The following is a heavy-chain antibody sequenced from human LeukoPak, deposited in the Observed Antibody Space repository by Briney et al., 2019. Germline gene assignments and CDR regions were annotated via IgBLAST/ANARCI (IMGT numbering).Heavy chain of an antibody. CDR3: ARVIGDWCKGWYFDL. CDR1: GGSISSYY. CDR2: IYYSGST. Sequence: SETLSLTCTVSGGSISSYYWSWIRQPPGKGLEWIGYIYYSGSTNYNPSLKSRVTISVDTFKNQFSLKLSSVTAADTAVYYCARVIGDWCKGWYFDLWGRGTLVTVSS. J-gene: IGHJ2*01. D-gene: IGHD2-21*01. V-gene: IGHV4-59*01.